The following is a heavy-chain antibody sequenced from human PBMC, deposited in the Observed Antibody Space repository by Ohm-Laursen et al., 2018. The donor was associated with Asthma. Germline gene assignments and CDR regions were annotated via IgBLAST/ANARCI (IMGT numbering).Heavy chain of an antibody. V-gene: IGHV3-15*01. Sequence: SLRLSCTASGYTFSRYSIHWVRQAPGKGLEWVGRIKSKTDGGTTDYAAPVKGRFTISRDDSKNTLYLQMNSLKTEDTAVYYCTTDSAVDYWGQGTLVTVSS. J-gene: IGHJ4*02. CDR2: IKSKTDGGTT. D-gene: IGHD6-19*01. CDR1: GYTFSRYS. CDR3: TTDSAVDY.